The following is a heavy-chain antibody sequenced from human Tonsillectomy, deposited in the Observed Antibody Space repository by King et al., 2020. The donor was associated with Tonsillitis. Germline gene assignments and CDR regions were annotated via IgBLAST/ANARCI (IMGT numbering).Heavy chain of an antibody. CDR1: GFPLSSYW. CDR2: INSDGSRT. CDR3: ARAGYYDRSGHVGAFYYYYGMYV. Sequence: VQLVESGGGLVQPGGSLRLSCAAPGFPLSSYWMHWVRQAPGKGLVWVSRINSDGSRTSYADSVEGRSTTSRDNAKNTLYLQMNSLRAEDTDVYDCARAGYYDRSGHVGAFYYYYGMYVWGQGTTVTVSS. J-gene: IGHJ6*02. V-gene: IGHV3-74*01. D-gene: IGHD3-22*01.